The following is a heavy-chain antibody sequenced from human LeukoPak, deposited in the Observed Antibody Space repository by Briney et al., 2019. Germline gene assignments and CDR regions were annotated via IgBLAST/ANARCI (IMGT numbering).Heavy chain of an antibody. CDR3: ARLNNEFDI. CDR1: GYTFTGYY. Sequence: ASVKVSCKASGYTFTGYYMHWVRQAPGQGLEWMGWFNPDSGGTNYAQKFQGRVTMTRDTSTSTVYMELSSLRSEDTAVYYCARLNNEFDIWGQGTMVTVSS. D-gene: IGHD2-8*01. J-gene: IGHJ3*02. V-gene: IGHV1-2*02. CDR2: FNPDSGGT.